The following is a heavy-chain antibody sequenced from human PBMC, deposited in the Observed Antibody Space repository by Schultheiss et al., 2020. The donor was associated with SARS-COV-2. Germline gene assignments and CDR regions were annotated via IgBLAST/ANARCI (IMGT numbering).Heavy chain of an antibody. CDR1: GFTFSSYS. J-gene: IGHJ4*02. D-gene: IGHD6-13*01. Sequence: GGSLRLSCAASGFTFSSYSMNWVRQAPGKGLEWVAVIWYDGSKKYYADSVKGRFTISRDNSKNTLYLQMNSLRAEDTAVYYCAREVQQLFFDYWGQGTLVTVSS. V-gene: IGHV3-33*08. CDR3: AREVQQLFFDY. CDR2: IWYDGSKK.